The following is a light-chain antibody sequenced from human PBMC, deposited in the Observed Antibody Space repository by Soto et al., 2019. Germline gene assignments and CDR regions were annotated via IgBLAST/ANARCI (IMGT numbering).Light chain of an antibody. CDR2: DTS. J-gene: IGKJ4*01. Sequence: PGERATLSCRASQSIRTNLAWYRRKPGQAPSLLIYDTSTRATGIPARFSGSGSGTDFTLTISSLQAEDVAVYYCQQYYSTPLTFGGGTKVDIK. CDR3: QQYYSTPLT. V-gene: IGKV3-15*01. CDR1: QSIRTN.